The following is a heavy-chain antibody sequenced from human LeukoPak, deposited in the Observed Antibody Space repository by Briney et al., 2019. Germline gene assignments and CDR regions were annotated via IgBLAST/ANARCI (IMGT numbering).Heavy chain of an antibody. J-gene: IGHJ4*02. D-gene: IGHD3-16*02. CDR1: VFTFSIYG. CDR3: ARDGAASLDFDYDYVWGSYRQYTRFDY. V-gene: IGHV3-33*01. Sequence: GGSLRLSCAASVFTFSIYGMRWGRQAPRKGLEWVAVIWYDGSNKYYTDCVKGRFTISRHNFNNPLYLPMNSLRAEDTAVYYCARDGAASLDFDYDYVWGSYRQYTRFDYWGQGTLVSVSS. CDR2: IWYDGSNK.